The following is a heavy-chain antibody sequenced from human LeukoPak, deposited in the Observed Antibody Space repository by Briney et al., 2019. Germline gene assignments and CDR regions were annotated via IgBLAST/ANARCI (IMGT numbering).Heavy chain of an antibody. J-gene: IGHJ4*02. V-gene: IGHV3-21*04. CDR2: ISSSSSYI. D-gene: IGHD3-10*01. Sequence: PGGSLRLSCAASGFTFSSYSMNWVRQAPGKGLEWVSSISSSSSYIYYADSVKGRFTISRDNSKNTLYLQMNSLRAEDTAVYYCAKKRARLLWFGELRAPFDYWGQGTLVTVSS. CDR3: AKKRARLLWFGELRAPFDY. CDR1: GFTFSSYS.